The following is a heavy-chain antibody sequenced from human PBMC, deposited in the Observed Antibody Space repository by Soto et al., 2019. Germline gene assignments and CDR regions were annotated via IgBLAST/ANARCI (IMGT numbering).Heavy chain of an antibody. Sequence: TGGSLRLSCSGFGFNFSDYYMNWIRQSPVKGLEWVSSILSLESHKYYAASVMGRFSVSRDNAKGSLFLQMNNLRAEDTGIYFCATGLKDTSNRPSFDSWGPGTPVTVSS. D-gene: IGHD2-8*01. CDR1: GFNFSDYY. CDR3: ATGLKDTSNRPSFDS. V-gene: IGHV3-11*01. J-gene: IGHJ4*02. CDR2: ILSLESHK.